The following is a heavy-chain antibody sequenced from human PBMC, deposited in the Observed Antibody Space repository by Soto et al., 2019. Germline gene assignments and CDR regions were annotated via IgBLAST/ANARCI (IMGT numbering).Heavy chain of an antibody. J-gene: IGHJ4*02. D-gene: IGHD6-19*01. V-gene: IGHV1-46*01. CDR1: GYTFTNFF. CDR3: ARDLGSLVAVAGTCYFDY. Sequence: QVQLVQSGAEVKGPGASVKISCKASGYTFTNFFIHWVRQAPGQGLEWMGIINPGGGSTDYAQKFKGRVTLTRDAPTNTVHMELSSLRSEDTAVYYCARDLGSLVAVAGTCYFDYWGQGTLVTVSS. CDR2: INPGGGST.